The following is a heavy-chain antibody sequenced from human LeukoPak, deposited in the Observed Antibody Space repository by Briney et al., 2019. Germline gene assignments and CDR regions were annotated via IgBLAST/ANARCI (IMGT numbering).Heavy chain of an antibody. CDR3: ARDRDSGWLFYYRMDV. V-gene: IGHV3-7*01. D-gene: IGHD6-19*01. CDR2: INQDGSEK. J-gene: IGHJ6*02. CDR1: GFTFSTYW. Sequence: GGSIPPYCAASGFTFSTYWMSWIRRPPGKGLEWVANINQDGSEKNYVHCMRGRFTISRDNAKSSVYLQMNRLRADDTALYYCARDRDSGWLFYYRMDVWGQETPGTLSS.